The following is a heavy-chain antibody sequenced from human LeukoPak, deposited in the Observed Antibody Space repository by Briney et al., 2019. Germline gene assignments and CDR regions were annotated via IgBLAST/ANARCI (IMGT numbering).Heavy chain of an antibody. CDR3: ARGKRQLVKYYYYYYMDV. CDR2: IYYTGSP. Sequence: SETLSLTCSVSGDSLSNYYWTWMRQPPGKGLEWVGYIYYTGSPNYNPSLKSRVTISVDTSKNQFSLKLSSVTAADTAVYYCARGKRQLVKYYYYYYMDVWGKGTTVTVSS. V-gene: IGHV4-59*12. J-gene: IGHJ6*03. D-gene: IGHD6-13*01. CDR1: GDSLSNYY.